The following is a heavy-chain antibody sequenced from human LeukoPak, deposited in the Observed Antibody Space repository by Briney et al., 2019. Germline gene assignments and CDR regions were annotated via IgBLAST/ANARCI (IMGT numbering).Heavy chain of an antibody. CDR2: INHSGST. Sequence: SETLSLTCAVYGGSFSGYYWGWIRQPPGKGLEWIGEINHSGSTNYNPSLKSRVTISVDTSKNQFSLKLSSVTAADTAVYYCARGGGSDRDIVVVPAADYGYWGQGTLVTVSS. J-gene: IGHJ4*02. CDR1: GGSFSGYY. D-gene: IGHD2-2*01. CDR3: ARGGGSDRDIVVVPAADYGY. V-gene: IGHV4-34*01.